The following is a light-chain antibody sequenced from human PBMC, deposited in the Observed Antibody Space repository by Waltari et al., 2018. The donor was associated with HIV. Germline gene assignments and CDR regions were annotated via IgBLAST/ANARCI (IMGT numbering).Light chain of an antibody. Sequence: QSALTQPRSVSGSPGQSVTISCSGASSDVGGYNYVSWYKQHPGKAPKVMMYEVNTRPSGFPDRFSGSKSGNTASLTISGLQAEDEADYYCCSYTGTYTFVFGGGTKLTVL. J-gene: IGLJ2*01. V-gene: IGLV2-11*01. CDR2: EVN. CDR3: CSYTGTYTFV. CDR1: SSDVGGYNY.